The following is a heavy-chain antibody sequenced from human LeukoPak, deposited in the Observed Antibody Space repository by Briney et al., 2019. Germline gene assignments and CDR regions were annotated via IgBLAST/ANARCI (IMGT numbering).Heavy chain of an antibody. CDR2: IYYSGST. D-gene: IGHD2-15*01. V-gene: IGHV4-59*01. J-gene: IGHJ5*02. CDR1: GGSISSYY. CDR3: ARALGYCSGGSCYSNWFDP. Sequence: PSETLSLTCTVSGGSISSYYWSWIRQPPGKGLEGMGYIYYSGSTNYNPSLKSRVTISVDTSKNQFSLKLSSVTAADTAVYYCARALGYCSGGSCYSNWFDPWGQGTLVTVSS.